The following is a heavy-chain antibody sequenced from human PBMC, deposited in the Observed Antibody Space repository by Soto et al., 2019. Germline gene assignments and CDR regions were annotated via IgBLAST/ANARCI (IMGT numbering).Heavy chain of an antibody. D-gene: IGHD6-13*01. CDR1: GFTFSSYA. CDR2: ISYDGSNK. J-gene: IGHJ4*02. CDR3: ARDIRRVAAAGTVDY. V-gene: IGHV3-30-3*01. Sequence: GGSLRLSCAASGFTFSSYAMHWVRQAPGKGLEWVAVISYDGSNKYYADSVKGRFTISRDNSKNTLYLQMNSLRAEDTAVYYCARDIRRVAAAGTVDYWGQGTLVTVSS.